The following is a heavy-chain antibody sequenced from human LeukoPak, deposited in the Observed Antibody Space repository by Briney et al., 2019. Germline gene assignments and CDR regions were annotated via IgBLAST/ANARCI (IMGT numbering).Heavy chain of an antibody. D-gene: IGHD3-22*01. CDR1: GGSISSSSHY. Sequence: SETLSLTCTVSGGSISSSSHYWGWIRQPPGKGLEWIGSIYYSGSTYYNPSPKSRVTISVDTSKNQFSLKLSSVTAADTAVYYCARAYYYDSSGLDAFDIWGQGTMVTVSS. V-gene: IGHV4-39*07. CDR3: ARAYYYDSSGLDAFDI. CDR2: IYYSGST. J-gene: IGHJ3*02.